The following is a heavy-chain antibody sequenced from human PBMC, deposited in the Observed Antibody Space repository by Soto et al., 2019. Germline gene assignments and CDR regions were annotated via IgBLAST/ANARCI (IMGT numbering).Heavy chain of an antibody. Sequence: ASVKVSCKASGYTFTGDYMHWVRQAPGQGLEWMGWINPNSGGTNYAQKFQGWVTMTRDTSISTAYMELSRLRSDDTAVYYCARNLEQTPRRYYNYYCMDVWGKGTTVTVSS. V-gene: IGHV1-2*04. D-gene: IGHD2-15*01. J-gene: IGHJ6*03. CDR3: ARNLEQTPRRYYNYYCMDV. CDR2: INPNSGGT. CDR1: GYTFTGDY.